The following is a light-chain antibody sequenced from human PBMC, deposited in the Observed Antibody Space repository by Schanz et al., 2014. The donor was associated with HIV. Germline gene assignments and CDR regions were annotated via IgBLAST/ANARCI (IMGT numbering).Light chain of an antibody. CDR3: SSFAGSNIPWV. CDR1: SRDVGGYNH. Sequence: QSALTQPPSASGSPGQSVTISCTGTSRDVGGYNHLSWYQQHPGKAPKLMIYEVIKRPSGVPDRFSGSKSGSTASLTVSGLQPEDEADYYCSSFAGSNIPWVFGGGTKVTVL. CDR2: EVI. V-gene: IGLV2-8*01. J-gene: IGLJ3*02.